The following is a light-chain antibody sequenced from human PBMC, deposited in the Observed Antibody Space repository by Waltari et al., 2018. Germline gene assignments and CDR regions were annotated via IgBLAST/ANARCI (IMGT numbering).Light chain of an antibody. CDR2: EVN. CDR3: SSYTSTTTLGVV. V-gene: IGLV2-14*01. J-gene: IGLJ2*01. Sequence: QSALTQPASVSGSPGQSITLSCTGTSRDVGGYNYVSWYQQDPGKAPKLIIYEVNNRPSGVSQRFSGSKSGNTASLTISGLLAEDEADYYCSSYTSTTTLGVVFGGGTKLTVL. CDR1: SRDVGGYNY.